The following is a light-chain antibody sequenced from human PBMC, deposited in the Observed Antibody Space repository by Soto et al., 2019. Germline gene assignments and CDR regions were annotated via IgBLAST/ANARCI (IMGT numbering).Light chain of an antibody. J-gene: IGKJ1*01. V-gene: IGKV3-20*01. CDR2: GTF. CDR1: QRVGSSY. CDR3: HQYGGSSWN. Sequence: DIVLTQSPGTLSLSPGERATLSCRASQRVGSSYLAWYQQRPGQAPRLLIYGTFNRATGIPDRFSGSGSGTDFTLTISRLEPEDFVVYYCHQYGGSSWNLGQGTKVDIK.